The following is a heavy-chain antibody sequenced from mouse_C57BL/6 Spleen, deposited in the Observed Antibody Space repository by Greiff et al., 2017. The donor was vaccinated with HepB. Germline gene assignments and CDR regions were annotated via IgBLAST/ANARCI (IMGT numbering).Heavy chain of an antibody. D-gene: IGHD2-1*01. V-gene: IGHV7-3*01. CDR3: ARWESTMASYYAMDY. CDR2: IRNKANGYTT. Sequence: EVKLQESGGGLVQPGGSLSLSCAASGFTFTDYYMSWVRQTPGKALEWLGFIRNKANGYTTEYSASVKGRFTISRDNSQSILYLQMNALRAEDSAPYYCARWESTMASYYAMDYWGQGTSVTVSS. J-gene: IGHJ4*01. CDR1: GFTFTDYY.